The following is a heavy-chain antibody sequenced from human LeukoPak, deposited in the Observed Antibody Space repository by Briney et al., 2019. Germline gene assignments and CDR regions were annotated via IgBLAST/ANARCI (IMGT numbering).Heavy chain of an antibody. D-gene: IGHD5-18*01. V-gene: IGHV4-4*07. Sequence: SETLSSTCTVSGGSISFYYWSWFRQPAGKGLEWMGCVYTSGSTNYNPSLKSRVTMSVDTPKNQISLKLSSVTAADTAVYYCARISGGYSYGPFDYWGQGTLVTVSS. CDR2: VYTSGST. CDR1: GGSISFYY. J-gene: IGHJ4*02. CDR3: ARISGGYSYGPFDY.